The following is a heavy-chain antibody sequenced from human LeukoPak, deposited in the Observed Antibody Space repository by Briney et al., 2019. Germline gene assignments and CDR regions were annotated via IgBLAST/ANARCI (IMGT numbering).Heavy chain of an antibody. Sequence: SETLSLTCTVSGGSISSYYWSWIRQPAGKGLEWIGRICTSGSTNYNPSLKSRVTMSVDTSKNQFSLKLSSVTAADTAVYYCAREEGIATSGALEYWGQGILVTVSS. CDR2: ICTSGST. CDR1: GGSISSYY. D-gene: IGHD6-13*01. J-gene: IGHJ4*02. CDR3: AREEGIATSGALEY. V-gene: IGHV4-4*07.